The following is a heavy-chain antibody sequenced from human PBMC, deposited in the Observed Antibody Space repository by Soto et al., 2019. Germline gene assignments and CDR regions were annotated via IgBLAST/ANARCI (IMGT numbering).Heavy chain of an antibody. CDR3: VASLGSRAMESFDY. Sequence: PSVTLPLTCSVAAGSLSRYYWGWVRQLPGERLEWIAYVSYCVCASYNPSLKSRVTISLDTSKSQIPLRLLPVTGSDPAIYSCVASLGSRAMESFDYGGHGALVAVSS. J-gene: IGHJ4*01. CDR1: AGSLSRYY. D-gene: IGHD5-18*01. CDR2: VSYCVCA. V-gene: IGHV4-59*01.